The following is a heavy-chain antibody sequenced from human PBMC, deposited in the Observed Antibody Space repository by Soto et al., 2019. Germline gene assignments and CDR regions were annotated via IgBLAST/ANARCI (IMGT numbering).Heavy chain of an antibody. CDR1: GGSISSYY. Sequence: SETLSLTCTVSGGSISSYYWSWIRQPPGKGLEWIGYIYYSGSTNYNPSLKGRVTISVDTSKNQFSLKLSSVTAADTAVYYCARHPTTVIFDYWGQGTLVTSPQ. CDR3: ARHPTTVIFDY. CDR2: IYYSGST. J-gene: IGHJ4*02. V-gene: IGHV4-59*08. D-gene: IGHD4-17*01.